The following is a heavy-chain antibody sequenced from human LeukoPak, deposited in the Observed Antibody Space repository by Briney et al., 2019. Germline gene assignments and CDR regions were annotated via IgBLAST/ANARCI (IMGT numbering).Heavy chain of an antibody. V-gene: IGHV1-8*01. CDR2: MNPNSGNT. CDR3: ASTTVTYYYYGMDV. J-gene: IGHJ6*02. CDR1: GYTFTSYD. D-gene: IGHD4-11*01. Sequence: ASVTVSCKASGYTFTSYDINWVRQAPGQGLEWMGWMNPNSGNTGYAQKFQGRVTMTRNTSISTAYMELSSLRSEDTAVYYCASTTVTYYYYGMDVWGQGTTVTVSS.